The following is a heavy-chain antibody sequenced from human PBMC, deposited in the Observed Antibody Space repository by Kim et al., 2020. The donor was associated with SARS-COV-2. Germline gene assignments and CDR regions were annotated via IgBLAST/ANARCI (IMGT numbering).Heavy chain of an antibody. J-gene: IGHJ4*02. CDR2: IDGSDGTT. Sequence: GGSLRLSCTISGFTFTGYAMSWVRQAPGKGLEWVSSIDGSDGTTYFVDSVKGRFTISRDNSKNTLYLQMSTLRADDTAVYYCVKGGWGSIWDHWGQGTLV. V-gene: IGHV3-23*01. CDR3: VKGGWGSIWDH. CDR1: GFTFTGYA. D-gene: IGHD2-21*01.